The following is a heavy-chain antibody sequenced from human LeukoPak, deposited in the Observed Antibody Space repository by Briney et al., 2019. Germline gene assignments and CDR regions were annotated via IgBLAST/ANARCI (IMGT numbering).Heavy chain of an antibody. D-gene: IGHD2-21*02. CDR1: GYSISSGSY. CDR2: IYHTGRT. CDR3: VRDWAHCGGDCYPGY. J-gene: IGHJ4*02. Sequence: PSETLSLSCAVSGYSISSGSYWGWIRQPPGKGLEWIGSIYHTGRTYYNPSLKSRVTISIDTSKNQFSLKLSSVTAADTAVYYCVRDWAHCGGDCYPGYWGQGTLVTVSS. V-gene: IGHV4-38-2*02.